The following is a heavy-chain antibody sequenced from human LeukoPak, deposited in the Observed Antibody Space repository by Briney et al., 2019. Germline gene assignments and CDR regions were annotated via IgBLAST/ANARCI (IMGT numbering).Heavy chain of an antibody. V-gene: IGHV1-18*04. D-gene: IGHD6-13*01. CDR1: GYTFTNYG. CDR2: ISAYNGNT. J-gene: IGHJ3*01. CDR3: ARPALLGSSSWSNDAFDV. Sequence: GASVKVSCKASGYTFTNYGITWVRQAPGQGLEWMGWISAYNGNTHYAQNLQGRVTMTTDTSTSTAYMELRSLRSDDTAVYYCARPALLGSSSWSNDAFDVWGQGTVVTVSS.